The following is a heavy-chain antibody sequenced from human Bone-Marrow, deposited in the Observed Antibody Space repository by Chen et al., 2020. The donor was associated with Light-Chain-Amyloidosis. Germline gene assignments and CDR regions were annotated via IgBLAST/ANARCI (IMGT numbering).Heavy chain of an antibody. CDR1: GFNFSSFG. Sequence: EVQLVESGGGLVQPGGSLRLSCATSGFNFSSFGMSWVRQAPGKGLEGVSTVRGSTVSTYYAGAVKGRFIISRDNSKSTLYLQMNSLRAGDTAVYFCTRKGGYFDFWGQGSLVTVSS. CDR2: VRGSTVST. J-gene: IGHJ4*02. D-gene: IGHD3-10*01. V-gene: IGHV3-23*04. CDR3: TRKGGYFDF.